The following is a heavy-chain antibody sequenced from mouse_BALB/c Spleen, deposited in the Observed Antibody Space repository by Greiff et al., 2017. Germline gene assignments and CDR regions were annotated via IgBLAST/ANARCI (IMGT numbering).Heavy chain of an antibody. CDR3: ARGSPGFAY. Sequence: EVKLVESGGGLVQPGGSRKLSCAASGFTFSDYGMAWVRQAPGKGPEWVAFISNLAYSIYYADTVTGRFTISRENAKNTLYLEMSSLRSKDTAMYYCARGSPGFAYWGQGTLVTVSA. CDR2: ISNLAYSI. J-gene: IGHJ3*01. CDR1: GFTFSDYG. V-gene: IGHV5-15*02.